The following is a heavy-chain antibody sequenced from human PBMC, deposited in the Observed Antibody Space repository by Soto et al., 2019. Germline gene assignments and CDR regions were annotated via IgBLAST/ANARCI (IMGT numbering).Heavy chain of an antibody. CDR3: AKGSWVHHGSEGGNWLDP. J-gene: IGHJ5*02. CDR2: ISHGGSST. V-gene: IGHV3-23*01. CDR1: GVTFSNYD. Sequence: EVQLLESGGGLVQPGGSLSRSCAASGVTFSNYDMNWVRQAPGKGLEWVSGISHGGSSTYYADSVQGRFSITRANSHNTLSLHTNSLRPEDTAVYYCAKGSWVHHGSEGGNWLDPWGQGTLVTVSS. D-gene: IGHD3-10*01.